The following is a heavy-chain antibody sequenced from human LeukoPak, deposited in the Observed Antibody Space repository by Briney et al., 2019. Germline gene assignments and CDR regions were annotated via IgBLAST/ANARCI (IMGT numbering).Heavy chain of an antibody. CDR3: SREDSYAYYYMDV. Sequence: PGGSLRLSCAASGFTFSGYSMNWVRQAPGKGLEWVSYISSSSSTIYYADSVKGRFTISRDNAKNSLYLQMNSLRAEDTAVYYCSREDSYAYYYMDVWGKGTTVTVSS. V-gene: IGHV3-48*01. CDR2: ISSSSSTI. D-gene: IGHD5-18*01. J-gene: IGHJ6*03. CDR1: GFTFSGYS.